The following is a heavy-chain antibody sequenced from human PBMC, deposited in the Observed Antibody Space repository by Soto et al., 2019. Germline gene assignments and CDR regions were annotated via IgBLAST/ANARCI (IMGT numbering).Heavy chain of an antibody. V-gene: IGHV3-15*01. CDR2: IKSKADGGTT. J-gene: IGHJ4*02. CDR3: TTGWSSKDY. Sequence: EVQLVESGGGLVKPGGSLRLSCAASGFLFSNAWMSWVRQAPGNGLEWVGSIKSKADGGTTNYAAPVKGRFNISRDGSKNTLYLQMNGLKTEDTAVYYCTTGWSSKDYWGQGTLVTVSS. D-gene: IGHD3-3*01. CDR1: GFLFSNAW.